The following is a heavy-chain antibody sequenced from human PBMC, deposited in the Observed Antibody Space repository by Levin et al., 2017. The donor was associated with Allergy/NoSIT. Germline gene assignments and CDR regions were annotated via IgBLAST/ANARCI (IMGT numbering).Heavy chain of an antibody. D-gene: IGHD2-21*02. V-gene: IGHV4-34*01. CDR1: GGSFSAYY. CDR2: INHSGSI. J-gene: IGHJ6*03. CDR3: ARLSGGGDYVEKYYYYYYMDV. Sequence: GSLRLSCAVYGGSFSAYYWNWIRQPPGKGLEWIGEINHSGSIKYNPSLKSRVTISVDTSKNQFSLKLNSVTAADTAVYYCARLSGGGDYVEKYYYYYYMDVWGKGTTVTVSS.